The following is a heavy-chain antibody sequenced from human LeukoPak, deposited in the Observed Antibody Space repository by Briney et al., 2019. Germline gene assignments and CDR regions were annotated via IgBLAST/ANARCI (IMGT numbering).Heavy chain of an antibody. CDR1: GFTFSSYA. CDR3: AKGLDIVVPYYAMDV. Sequence: GGSLRLSCAASGFTFSSYAMHWVRQAPGKGLEWVSAISGSGGSTYYADSVKGRFTISRDNSKNTLYLQMNSLRAEDTAVYYCAKGLDIVVPYYAMDVWGQGTTVTVSS. D-gene: IGHD2-2*01. V-gene: IGHV3-23*01. J-gene: IGHJ6*02. CDR2: ISGSGGST.